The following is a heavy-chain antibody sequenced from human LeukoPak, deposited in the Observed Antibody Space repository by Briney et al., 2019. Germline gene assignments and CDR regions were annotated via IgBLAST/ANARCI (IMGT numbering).Heavy chain of an antibody. J-gene: IGHJ4*02. Sequence: ASAKVSCKASGYIFTGYYMHWVRQAPGQGLEWMGWINPNSGGTNYAQKFQGRVTMTRDTSISTAYMELSRLRSDDTAVYYCARVGFIAGTFDYWGQGTLVTVSS. D-gene: IGHD6-13*01. CDR3: ARVGFIAGTFDY. CDR1: GYIFTGYY. V-gene: IGHV1-2*02. CDR2: INPNSGGT.